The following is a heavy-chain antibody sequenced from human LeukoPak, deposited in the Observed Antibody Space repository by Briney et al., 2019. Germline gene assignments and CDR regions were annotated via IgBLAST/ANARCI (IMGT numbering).Heavy chain of an antibody. D-gene: IGHD3-22*01. CDR2: ISGSGGST. J-gene: IGHJ4*02. CDR3: AKDPPYYYDSSGWN. CDR1: GGSISSSSYY. Sequence: ETLSLTCTVSGGSISSSSYYWGWIRQAPGKGLEWVSAISGSGGSTYYADSVKGRFTISRDNSKNTLYLQMNSLRAEDTAVYYCAKDPPYYYDSSGWNWGQGTLVTVSS. V-gene: IGHV3-23*01.